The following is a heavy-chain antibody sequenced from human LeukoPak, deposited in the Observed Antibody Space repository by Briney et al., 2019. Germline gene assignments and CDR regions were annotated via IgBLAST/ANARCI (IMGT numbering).Heavy chain of an antibody. D-gene: IGHD5-18*01. Sequence: SETLSLTCTVSGGSISSSSAYWGWIRQPPGKGLEWIGSIYYSKNTYYNPSLKSRVTISADTSKNQFSLTLGSVSATDTAVYYCVSPRGFSYGYFDYWGQGTLVTVCS. CDR3: VSPRGFSYGYFDY. CDR2: IYYSKNT. V-gene: IGHV4-39*01. J-gene: IGHJ4*02. CDR1: GGSISSSSAY.